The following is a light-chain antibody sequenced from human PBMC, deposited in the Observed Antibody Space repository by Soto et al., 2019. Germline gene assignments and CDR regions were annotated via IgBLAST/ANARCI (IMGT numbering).Light chain of an antibody. Sequence: EIVLTQSPGTLSLSPGERATLSCTASQSVSYVAWYQQKAGQGPRLLIYGASNRATGIPDRFSASGSGTDFALTISRLEHEDSAVYYCQQYGRSPPSTFGQGTKLEIK. J-gene: IGKJ2*01. V-gene: IGKV3-20*01. CDR3: QQYGRSPPST. CDR2: GAS. CDR1: QSVSY.